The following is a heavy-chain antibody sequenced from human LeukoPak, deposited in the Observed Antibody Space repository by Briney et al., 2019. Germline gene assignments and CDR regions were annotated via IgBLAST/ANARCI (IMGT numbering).Heavy chain of an antibody. D-gene: IGHD7-27*01. CDR3: ARTVGANWDVFDY. J-gene: IGHJ4*02. V-gene: IGHV4-59*07. CDR2: IYNSGRT. CDR1: GGSISTYY. Sequence: ADTLSLTCTVSGGSISTYYWSWIRQPPGKGLEWIGYIYNSGRTNYDSSLESLVTISVDTSNNQFLLRLRSVTAADTAVYYCARTVGANWDVFDYWGQGTLVTVS.